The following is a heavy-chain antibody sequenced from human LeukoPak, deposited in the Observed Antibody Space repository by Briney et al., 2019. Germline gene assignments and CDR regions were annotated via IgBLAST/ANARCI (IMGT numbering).Heavy chain of an antibody. Sequence: PWGSLRLSCAASGVTFSSNAMTWVRQTPAKGLGLVSAVSGSGGTTYYAHSVKGRFTISRDNSKNTLYLQMNSLRAEDTAVYYCAKVVDLDLPNLGDYWGQGTLVTVSS. J-gene: IGHJ4*02. D-gene: IGHD3/OR15-3a*01. CDR3: AKVVDLDLPNLGDY. V-gene: IGHV3-23*01. CDR2: VSGSGGTT. CDR1: GVTFSSNA.